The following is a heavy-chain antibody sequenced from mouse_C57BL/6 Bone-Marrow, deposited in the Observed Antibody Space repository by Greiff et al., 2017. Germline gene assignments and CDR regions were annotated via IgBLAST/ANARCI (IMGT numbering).Heavy chain of an antibody. Sequence: DVKLVESGGGLVKPGGSLKLSCAASGFTFSSYAMSWVRQTPEKRLEWVATISDGGSYTYYPDNVKGRFTISRDNAKNNLYLQMSHLKAEDTAMYYCAISGSSSFDYWGQGTTLTVSS. J-gene: IGHJ2*01. CDR3: AISGSSSFDY. CDR1: GFTFSSYA. D-gene: IGHD1-1*01. V-gene: IGHV5-4*03. CDR2: ISDGGSYT.